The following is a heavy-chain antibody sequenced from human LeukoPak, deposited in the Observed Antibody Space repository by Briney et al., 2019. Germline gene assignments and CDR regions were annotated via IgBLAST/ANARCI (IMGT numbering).Heavy chain of an antibody. CDR3: ARVWNYYGSGNYIITYAFDI. V-gene: IGHV4-59*01. CDR2: TYYSGST. J-gene: IGHJ3*02. D-gene: IGHD3-10*01. CDR1: GVTISNYY. Sequence: SETLSLTCTVSGVTISNYYWSWMRPPPGQGLEYIGYTYYSGSTNYNPSLQSRVIISVDTSKNPFSLKLSSVTAADTAVYYCARVWNYYGSGNYIITYAFDIWGQGTRVTVSS.